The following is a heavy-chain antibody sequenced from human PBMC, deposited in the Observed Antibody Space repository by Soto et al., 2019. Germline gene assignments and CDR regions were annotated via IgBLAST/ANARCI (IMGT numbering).Heavy chain of an antibody. CDR3: ARGGGVRGVYLDGYYYYYGMDV. D-gene: IGHD3-10*01. CDR1: GGSFSGYY. V-gene: IGHV4-34*01. CDR2: INHSGST. Sequence: SETLSLTCAVYGGSFSGYYWSWIRQPPGKGLEWIGEINHSGSTNYNPSLKSRVTISVDTSKNQFSLKLSSVTAADTAVYYCARGGGVRGVYLDGYYYYYGMDVWGQGTTVTVSS. J-gene: IGHJ6*02.